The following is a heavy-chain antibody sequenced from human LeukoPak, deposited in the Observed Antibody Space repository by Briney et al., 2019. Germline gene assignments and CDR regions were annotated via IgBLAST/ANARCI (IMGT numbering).Heavy chain of an antibody. CDR2: IKAKPAGGTT. CDR3: TTSLYSGYDWGSDY. CDR1: GFTFTNAD. Sequence: SGGSLRLSCAASGFTFTNADMTWVRQAPGKGLEWVGRIKAKPAGGTTDSAAPVKGRFTISRDDSKNTFYLQMNSLKTEDTAVYYCTTSLYSGYDWGSDYWGQGTLVTVSS. D-gene: IGHD3-16*01. J-gene: IGHJ4*02. V-gene: IGHV3-15*01.